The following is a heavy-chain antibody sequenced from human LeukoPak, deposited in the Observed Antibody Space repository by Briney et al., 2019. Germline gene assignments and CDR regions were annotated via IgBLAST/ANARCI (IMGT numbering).Heavy chain of an antibody. D-gene: IGHD3-22*01. Sequence: PGGSLRLSCAASGFPFSGYRMSWVRQAPGKGLEWVANIKHDGSEKYYVDSVNGRFTISRDDAKDSLYLQLNSLRVEDTAVYYCARAGGGSGYHDYWGQGTLVTVSS. J-gene: IGHJ4*02. V-gene: IGHV3-7*01. CDR3: ARAGGGSGYHDY. CDR1: GFPFSGYR. CDR2: IKHDGSEK.